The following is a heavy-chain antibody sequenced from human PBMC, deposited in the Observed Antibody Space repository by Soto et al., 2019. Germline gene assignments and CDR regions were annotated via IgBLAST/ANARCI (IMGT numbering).Heavy chain of an antibody. CDR1: GFTFSNYW. D-gene: IGHD6-13*01. Sequence: EVQLVESGGGLVQTGGSLRLSCAASGFTFSNYWMYWVRQAPGKGLVWVSRVNNDGTDTTHADSVKGRFTISRDNAENTLYLQMNSLSAEDTAVYYCARGGLQHALDVWGQGSTVTVSS. CDR3: ARGGLQHALDV. CDR2: VNNDGTDT. V-gene: IGHV3-74*03. J-gene: IGHJ6*02.